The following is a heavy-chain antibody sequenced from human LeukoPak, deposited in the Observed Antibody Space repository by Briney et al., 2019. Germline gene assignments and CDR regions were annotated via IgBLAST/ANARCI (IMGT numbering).Heavy chain of an antibody. Sequence: ASVTVSCKSSGFTFTNAFLHWLRQGPGQGLEWMGIIDSGAGNATYAQKFQGRVTMTTDTSTSTVYMELSSLTSDDTALYFYTRADDQDFDHWGQGTLVIVSS. J-gene: IGHJ4*02. CDR2: IDSGAGNA. D-gene: IGHD3-3*01. V-gene: IGHV1-46*01. CDR1: GFTFTNAF. CDR3: TRADDQDFDH.